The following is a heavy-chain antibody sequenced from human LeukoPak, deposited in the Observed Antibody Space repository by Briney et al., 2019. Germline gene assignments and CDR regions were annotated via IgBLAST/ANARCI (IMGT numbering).Heavy chain of an antibody. D-gene: IGHD6-19*01. CDR2: IRSKAYGGTT. CDR1: GFTFGDYA. CDR3: IRYSSGSLGY. Sequence: GGSLRLSCTASGFTFGDYAMTWVRQAPGKGLEWVGFIRSKAYGGTTEYAASVKGRFTISRDDSKSIAYLQMNSLKTEDTAVYYCIRYSSGSLGYWGQGTLVTVSS. J-gene: IGHJ4*02. V-gene: IGHV3-49*04.